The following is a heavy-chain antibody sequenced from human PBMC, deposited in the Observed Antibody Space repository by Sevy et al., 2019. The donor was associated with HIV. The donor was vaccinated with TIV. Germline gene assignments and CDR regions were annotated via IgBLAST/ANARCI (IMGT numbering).Heavy chain of an antibody. CDR2: ISASGTS. J-gene: IGHJ2*01. Sequence: SETLSLTCTISGGSISTVDYYSTWIRQPAGKGLEWIGRISASGTSTYNPSLESRVTMSVDTSKNQFSLKLTSVTAADTAMYYCVKEHFDWLLPSYYFDLWGCGTLVTVSS. CDR1: GGSISTVDYY. D-gene: IGHD3-9*01. CDR3: VKEHFDWLLPSYYFDL. V-gene: IGHV4-61*02.